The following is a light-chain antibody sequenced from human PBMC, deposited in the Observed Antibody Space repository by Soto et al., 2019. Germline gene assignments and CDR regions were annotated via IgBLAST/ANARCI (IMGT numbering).Light chain of an antibody. CDR3: SSYTFSSTHV. J-gene: IGLJ1*01. CDR2: DVS. V-gene: IGLV2-14*03. Sequence: QSALTQPASVSGSPGQSITISCTRSSSDVGAYNYVSWYQHHPGKAPKLMIHDVSNRPSGVSNRFSGSKSGNTASLTISGLQAEDEADYYCSSYTFSSTHVFGTGTKVTVL. CDR1: SSDVGAYNY.